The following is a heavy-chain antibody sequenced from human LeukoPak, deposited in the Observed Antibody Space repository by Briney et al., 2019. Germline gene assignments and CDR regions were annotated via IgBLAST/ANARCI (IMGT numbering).Heavy chain of an antibody. CDR2: INIGGTNT. CDR1: GFTFNDYY. CDR3: ATDGAGFDT. V-gene: IGHV3-11*01. J-gene: IGHJ5*02. Sequence: GGSLRLSCAASGFTFNDYYISWIRQAPGKGLEWLSYINIGGTNTRYADSVKGRFTISRDNAKKSLYLEMNNLRAEDTAVYYCATDGAGFDTWGQGVLVTVSS.